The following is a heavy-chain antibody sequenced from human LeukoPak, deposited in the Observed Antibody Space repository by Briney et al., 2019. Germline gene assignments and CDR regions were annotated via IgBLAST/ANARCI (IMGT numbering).Heavy chain of an antibody. CDR2: IYSSGNT. CDR1: GGSISNYY. Sequence: SETLSLTCTVSGGSISNYYWSWIRQAAGKGLEWLGRIYSSGNTNYNPSLKSRVTMSIDRSKNHFSLKLSSATAADTAVYYCARESYSSSTSGLHYWGQGTLVTVSS. CDR3: ARESYSSSTSGLHY. V-gene: IGHV4-4*07. D-gene: IGHD6-6*01. J-gene: IGHJ4*02.